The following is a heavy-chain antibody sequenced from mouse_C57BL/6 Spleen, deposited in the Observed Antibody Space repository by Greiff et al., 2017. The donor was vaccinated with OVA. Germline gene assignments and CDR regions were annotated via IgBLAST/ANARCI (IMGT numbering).Heavy chain of an antibody. V-gene: IGHV5-12*01. CDR1: GFTFSDCY. Sequence: EVKLVESGGGLVQPGGSLKLSCAASGFTFSDCYMYWVRQTPEKRLEWVAYISNGGGSTYYPDTVKGRFTISRDNAKNTLYLQRSRLKSEDTAMYYCARGGYDYDGWFAYWGQGTLVTVSA. CDR3: ARGGYDYDGWFAY. D-gene: IGHD2-4*01. CDR2: ISNGGGST. J-gene: IGHJ3*01.